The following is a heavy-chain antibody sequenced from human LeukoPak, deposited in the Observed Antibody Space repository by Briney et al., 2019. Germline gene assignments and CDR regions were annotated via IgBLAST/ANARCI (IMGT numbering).Heavy chain of an antibody. D-gene: IGHD6-19*01. CDR1: GFTFSSYG. V-gene: IGHV3-33*03. J-gene: IGHJ3*02. CDR3: AKDIGSGWFAFDI. Sequence: GGSLRLSCAASGFTFSSYGMHWVRQAPGKGLEWVAVIWYDGSNKYYADSVKGRFTISRDNSKNSLYLQMNSLRTEDTALYYCAKDIGSGWFAFDIWGQGTMVTVSS. CDR2: IWYDGSNK.